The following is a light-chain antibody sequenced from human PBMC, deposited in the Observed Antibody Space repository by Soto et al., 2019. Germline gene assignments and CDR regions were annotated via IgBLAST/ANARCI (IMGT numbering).Light chain of an antibody. V-gene: IGKV3-20*01. CDR3: QQYDSSLFT. CDR2: DAS. Sequence: EIVLTQSPGTLSLSPGERATLSCRASQSVSSSYLAWYQHKPGQAPRLLIYDASSRATGIPDRFSGSGSGTDFTLTISRLEPEDFAVYYCQQYDSSLFTFGPGTKVDIK. CDR1: QSVSSSY. J-gene: IGKJ3*01.